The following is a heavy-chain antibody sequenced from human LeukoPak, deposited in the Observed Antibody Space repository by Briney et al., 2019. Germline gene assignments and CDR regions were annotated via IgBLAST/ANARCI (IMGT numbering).Heavy chain of an antibody. D-gene: IGHD3-3*01. CDR2: IKQDGSEK. V-gene: IGHV3-7*01. CDR1: GFTFSSYW. Sequence: GGSLRLSCAASGFTFSSYWMSWVRQAPGKGLEWVANIKQDGSEKYYVDSVRGRFAISRDNTKNSLYLQMSSLRAEDTAVYYCATDRGWRTSGYYLYYFEYWGQGTLVTFSS. CDR3: ATDRGWRTSGYYLYYFEY. J-gene: IGHJ4*02.